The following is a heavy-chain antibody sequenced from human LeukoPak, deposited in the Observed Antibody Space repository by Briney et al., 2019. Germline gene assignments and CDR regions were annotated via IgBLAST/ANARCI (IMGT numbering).Heavy chain of an antibody. Sequence: PSETLSLTCTVSGGSISSGSYHWSWIRQPAGKALEWIGRIYPSGSTNYDPSLKSRVTISVDTSKNQFSLKLSSVTAADTAVYYCARAAATTHFDYWGQGTLVTVSS. V-gene: IGHV4-61*02. CDR1: GGSISSGSYH. J-gene: IGHJ4*02. CDR2: IYPSGST. D-gene: IGHD5-12*01. CDR3: ARAAATTHFDY.